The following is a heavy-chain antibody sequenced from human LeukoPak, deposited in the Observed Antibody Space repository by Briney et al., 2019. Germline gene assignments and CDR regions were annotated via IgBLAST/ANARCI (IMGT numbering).Heavy chain of an antibody. V-gene: IGHV4-61*01. CDR1: GGSVSSVSHY. Sequence: PSETLSLTCTVSGGSVSSVSHYWSWIRQPPGKGLEWIGYIYYSGSTNYTPSLKSRVTISVDTSKNQFSLKLNSVTAADTAVYYCARTARMAGIDYWGQGTLVTVSS. CDR2: IYYSGST. J-gene: IGHJ4*02. D-gene: IGHD5-24*01. CDR3: ARTARMAGIDY.